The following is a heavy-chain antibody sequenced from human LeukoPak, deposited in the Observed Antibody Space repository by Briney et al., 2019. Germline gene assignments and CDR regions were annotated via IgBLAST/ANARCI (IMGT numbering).Heavy chain of an antibody. CDR3: ARKSRADY. CDR1: GYSFSTYW. CDR2: IYPGDSDT. J-gene: IGHJ4*02. Sequence: PGGSLKISCKGSGYSFSTYWIGWVRQMPWKGLEWMGIIYPGDSDTRYSPSFQGQVTISADKSISTAYLQWSRLKASDTAMYYCARKSRADYWGQGTLVTVSS. V-gene: IGHV5-51*01.